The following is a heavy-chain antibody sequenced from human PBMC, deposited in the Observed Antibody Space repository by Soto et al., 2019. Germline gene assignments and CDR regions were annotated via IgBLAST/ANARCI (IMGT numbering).Heavy chain of an antibody. CDR3: ARDSPYYYDSSGSWDYGMDV. CDR1: GGSISSGDYY. Sequence: SETLSLTCTVSGGSISSGDYYWSWIRQPPGKGLEWIGYIYYSGSTYYNPSLKSRVTISVGASKNQFSLKLSSVTAADTAVYYCARDSPYYYDSSGSWDYGMDVWGQGTTVTVSS. CDR2: IYYSGST. J-gene: IGHJ6*02. D-gene: IGHD3-22*01. V-gene: IGHV4-30-4*01.